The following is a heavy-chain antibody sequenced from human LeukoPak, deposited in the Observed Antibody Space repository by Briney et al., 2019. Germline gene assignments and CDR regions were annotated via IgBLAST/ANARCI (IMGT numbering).Heavy chain of an antibody. CDR2: INPNSGGT. V-gene: IGHV1-2*02. J-gene: IGHJ6*03. D-gene: IGHD4-11*01. Sequence: WASVKVSCEASGYTFTGYYMHWVRQAPGQGLEWMGWINPNSGGTNYAQKFQGRVTMTRDTSISTAYMELSRLRSDDTAVYYCARDPANTVTTVYYYMDVWGKGTTDTLSS. CDR3: ARDPANTVTTVYYYMDV. CDR1: GYTFTGYY.